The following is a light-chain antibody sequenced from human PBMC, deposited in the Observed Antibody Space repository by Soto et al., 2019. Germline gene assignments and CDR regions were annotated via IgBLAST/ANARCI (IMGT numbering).Light chain of an antibody. J-gene: IGLJ1*01. Sequence: QSALTQPASVSGSPGQSSTISCTGTSSDVGNYIFVSWYRQHPDKAPKLMIYDINNRPSGVSNRFSGSKSGNTASLTISGLQAEDEADYYCVSYTTSASYVFGTGTKVTVL. CDR2: DIN. V-gene: IGLV2-14*01. CDR3: VSYTTSASYV. CDR1: SSDVGNYIF.